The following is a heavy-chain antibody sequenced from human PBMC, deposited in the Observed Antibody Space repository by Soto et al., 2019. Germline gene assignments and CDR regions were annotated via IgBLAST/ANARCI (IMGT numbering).Heavy chain of an antibody. J-gene: IGHJ4*02. CDR3: AKQPLNYYDSSDDYCEC. CDR2: IYPGESDT. V-gene: IGHV5-51*01. CDR1: GYRFTRYW. Sequence: PVESLKLSCKGPGYRFTRYWIGWVRQMPGKGLEWMGIIYPGESDTRYSPSFQGQVTISADKSISTAYLQWSSLKASDTAMYYCAKQPLNYYDSSDDYCECWGQGTLVSVSA. D-gene: IGHD3-22*01.